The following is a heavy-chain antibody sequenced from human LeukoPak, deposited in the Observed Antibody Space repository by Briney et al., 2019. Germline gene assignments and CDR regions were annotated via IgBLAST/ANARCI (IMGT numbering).Heavy chain of an antibody. J-gene: IGHJ4*02. CDR1: GGSVSSGSYY. CDR3: ARTLSEISYDSSGYSFDY. V-gene: IGHV4-61*01. D-gene: IGHD3-22*01. CDR2: IYYSGST. Sequence: PSETLSLTCTVSGGSVSSGSYYWSWIRQPPGKGLEWIGYIYYSGSTNYNPSLKSRVTISVDTSRNQFSLKLSSVTAADTAVYYCARTLSEISYDSSGYSFDYWGQGTLVTVSS.